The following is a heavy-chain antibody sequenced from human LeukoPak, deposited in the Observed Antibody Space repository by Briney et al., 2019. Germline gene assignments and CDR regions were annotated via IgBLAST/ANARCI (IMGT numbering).Heavy chain of an antibody. J-gene: IGHJ5*02. CDR1: GFTFSSFW. CDR2: IKEDGSVV. CDR3: ARVVTWFDP. V-gene: IGHV3-7*04. Sequence: GGSLRLSCAASGFTFSSFWMSWVRQAPGKGLEWVAHIKEDGSVVSYVDSVKGRFTISRDNAKNSVYLQMNSLRVEDTAVYFCARVVTWFDPWGQGTLVTVSS.